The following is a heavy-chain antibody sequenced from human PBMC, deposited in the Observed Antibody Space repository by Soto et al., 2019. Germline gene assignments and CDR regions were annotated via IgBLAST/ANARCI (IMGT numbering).Heavy chain of an antibody. CDR2: MNPNSGNT. D-gene: IGHD2-2*01. V-gene: IGHV1-8*01. J-gene: IGHJ6*03. CDR1: GYTFTSYD. CDR3: ARELFVPAANVYYYYYMDV. Sequence: ASVKVSCKSSGYTFTSYDIYWVRQATGQGLEWMGWMNPNSGNTGYAQKFQGRVTMTRNTSISTAYMELSSLRSEDTAVYYCARELFVPAANVYYYYYMDVWGKGTTVTVSS.